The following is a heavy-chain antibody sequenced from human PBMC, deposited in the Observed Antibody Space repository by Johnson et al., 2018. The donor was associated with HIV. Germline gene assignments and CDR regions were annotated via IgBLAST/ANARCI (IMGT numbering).Heavy chain of an antibody. V-gene: IGHV3-30-3*01. Sequence: QVQLVESGGGVVQPGRSLRLSCAASGFTFSSYAMHWVRQAPGKGLEWVAVISYDGSNKYYADSVKGRFTISRDNSKNTLYLQMNSLRAEDTAVYYCAREDYTDAFAIWGQGTMVTVSS. CDR3: AREDYTDAFAI. CDR1: GFTFSSYA. D-gene: IGHD4-11*01. CDR2: ISYDGSNK. J-gene: IGHJ3*02.